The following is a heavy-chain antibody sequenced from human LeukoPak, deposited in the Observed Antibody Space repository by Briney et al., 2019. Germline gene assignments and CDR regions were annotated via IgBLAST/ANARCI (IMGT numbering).Heavy chain of an antibody. D-gene: IGHD3-22*01. J-gene: IGHJ3*02. CDR1: GGSISSYY. V-gene: IGHV4-59*01. CDR3: ARTQLPYYFYGDDAFDI. Sequence: SETLSLTCTVSGGSISSYYWSWIRQPPGKGLEWIGYIYYSGSTNYNPSLKSRVTISVDTSKNQFSLKLSSVTAADTAVYYCARTQLPYYFYGDDAFDIWGQGTMVTVSS. CDR2: IYYSGST.